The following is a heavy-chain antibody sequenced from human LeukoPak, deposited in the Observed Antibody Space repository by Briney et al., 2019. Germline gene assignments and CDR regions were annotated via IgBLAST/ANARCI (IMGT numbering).Heavy chain of an antibody. Sequence: PSETLSLTCSVSGYSIISGYHWAWIRQPPGKGLEWIGSIYRDGSTYYNPSLKSRITMSVDTSKNQFSLEVNSVTAADTAVYYCASGWGDSRGFYANFDYWGQGTLVTVSS. J-gene: IGHJ4*02. D-gene: IGHD3-22*01. CDR3: ASGWGDSRGFYANFDY. CDR1: GYSIISGYH. V-gene: IGHV4-38-2*02. CDR2: IYRDGST.